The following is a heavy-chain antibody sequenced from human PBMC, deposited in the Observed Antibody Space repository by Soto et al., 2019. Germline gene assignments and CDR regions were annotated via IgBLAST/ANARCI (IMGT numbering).Heavy chain of an antibody. V-gene: IGHV1-18*04. CDR2: MSAYNGNA. CDR1: GYTLTSHG. CDR3: AREEIAVPGTRGGFDY. D-gene: IGHD6-19*01. J-gene: IGHJ4*02. Sequence: VQLVQSGAEVKKPGASVKVSCKASGYTLTSHGISWVRQAPGQGLEWMGWMSAYNGNANYAQNLQGRVTMTTDTSTDTAYMELRSLRSADTAVYYCAREEIAVPGTRGGFDYWGQGTLVTVSS.